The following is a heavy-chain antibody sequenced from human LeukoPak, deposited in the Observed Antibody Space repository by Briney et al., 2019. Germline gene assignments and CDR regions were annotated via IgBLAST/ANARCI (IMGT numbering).Heavy chain of an antibody. CDR3: AKDMHRNYYYGMDV. CDR2: ISWNSGSI. Sequence: PGGSLRLSCAASGFTFDDYAMHWVRQAPGKGLEWVSGISWNSGSIGYADSVKGRFTISRDNAKNSLYLQMNSLRAEDTALYYCAKDMHRNYYYGMDVWGQGTTVTVS. CDR1: GFTFDDYA. V-gene: IGHV3-9*01. J-gene: IGHJ6*02.